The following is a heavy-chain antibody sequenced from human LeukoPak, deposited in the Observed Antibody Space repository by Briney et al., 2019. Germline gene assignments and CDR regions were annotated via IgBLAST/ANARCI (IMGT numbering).Heavy chain of an antibody. V-gene: IGHV1-18*01. J-gene: IGHJ6*02. D-gene: IGHD2-2*01. CDR2: TSAYNGNT. CDR3: ARRQGVVVPAAISQESLYYYYGMDV. Sequence: ASVKVSCKASGYTFTSYGISWVRQAPGQGLEWMGWTSAYNGNTNYAQKLQGGVTMTTDTRTSTAYMELSSLRSEDTAVYYCARRQGVVVPAAISQESLYYYYGMDVWGQGTTVTVSS. CDR1: GYTFTSYG.